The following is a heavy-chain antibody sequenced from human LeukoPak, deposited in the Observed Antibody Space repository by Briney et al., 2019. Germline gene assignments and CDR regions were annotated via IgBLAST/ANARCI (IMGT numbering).Heavy chain of an antibody. D-gene: IGHD1-26*01. Sequence: GGSLRLSCVTSGFTFSNYGMHWVRQLPGKGLEWVAAISYDSEGNYHVDSVKGRFTISRDNAKNSLYLQMNSLRAEDTAVYYCARGGSYYQHLGQGTLVTVSS. CDR3: ARGGSYYQH. J-gene: IGHJ1*01. CDR2: ISYDSEGN. V-gene: IGHV3-33*05. CDR1: GFTFSNYG.